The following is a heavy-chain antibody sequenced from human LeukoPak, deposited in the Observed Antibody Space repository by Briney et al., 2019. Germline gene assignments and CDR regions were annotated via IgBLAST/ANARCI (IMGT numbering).Heavy chain of an antibody. D-gene: IGHD3-22*01. V-gene: IGHV3-11*05. CDR2: ISSSSSYT. CDR3: ARVPIIDYYDSSGYYFAGSGDAFDI. J-gene: IGHJ3*02. CDR1: GFTFSDYY. Sequence: PGGSLRLSCAASGFTFSDYYMSWIRQAPGKGLEWVSYISSSSSYTNYADSVKGRFTISRDNAKNSLYLQMNSLRAEDTAVYYCARVPIIDYYDSSGYYFAGSGDAFDIWGQGTMVTVSS.